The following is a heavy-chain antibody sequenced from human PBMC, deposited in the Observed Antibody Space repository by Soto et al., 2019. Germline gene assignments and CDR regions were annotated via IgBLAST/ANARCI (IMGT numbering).Heavy chain of an antibody. CDR1: GGSFSGYY. Sequence: SETLSLTCAVYGGSFSGYYWSWIRQPPGKGLELIGEINHSESTNYNPSLKSRVTISVDTSKNQFSLKLSSVTVADTAVNFCARKSFWSGSVFPNYFDYWGQGTLVTVSS. J-gene: IGHJ4*02. D-gene: IGHD3-3*01. CDR3: ARKSFWSGSVFPNYFDY. CDR2: INHSEST. V-gene: IGHV4-34*01.